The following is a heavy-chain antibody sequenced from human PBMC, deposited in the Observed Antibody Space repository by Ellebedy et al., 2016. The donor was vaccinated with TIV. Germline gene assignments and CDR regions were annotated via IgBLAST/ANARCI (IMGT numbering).Heavy chain of an antibody. J-gene: IGHJ4*02. Sequence: GESLKISCKGSGYSFTNYWISWVRQMPGKGLEWMGKIDPTDSYTNYSPSFQGNVTISADKSISTAYLKWSGLKASDTAMYHCTRRTSSGYDYWGQGTLVTVSS. CDR1: GYSFTNYW. D-gene: IGHD6-19*01. V-gene: IGHV5-10-1*01. CDR3: TRRTSSGYDY. CDR2: IDPTDSYT.